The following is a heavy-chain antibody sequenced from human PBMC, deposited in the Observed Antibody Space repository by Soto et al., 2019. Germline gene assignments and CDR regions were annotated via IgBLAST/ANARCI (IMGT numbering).Heavy chain of an antibody. CDR1: GASITGTSY. CDR2: FSLSGTT. V-gene: IGHV4-4*07. D-gene: IGHD2-8*02. CDR3: ARGMTPPGAPAWYYFDS. J-gene: IGHJ4*02. Sequence: SETLSLTCTVSGASITGTSYWSWIRQPAGKGLEWIGRFSLSGTTNYNPSLRSRVTMSADVSKSQFSLRLTSVTAADTALYYCARGMTPPGAPAWYYFDSWGQGTLVTVSS.